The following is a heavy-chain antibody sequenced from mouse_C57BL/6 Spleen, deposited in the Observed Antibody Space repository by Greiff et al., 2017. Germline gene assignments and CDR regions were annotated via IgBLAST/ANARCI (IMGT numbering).Heavy chain of an antibody. D-gene: IGHD2-5*01. CDR1: GFTFSSYA. V-gene: IGHV5-9-1*02. Sequence: EVMLMESGQGLVKPRGSLKISCAASGFTFSSYAMSWVRQTPEKGLEWVAYISSGGGYIYYAGTVTGRFTISRDNARNPLYLQMSSLKSEDTAMYYCTRYLSNYLYAMDYWGQGTSVTVSS. J-gene: IGHJ4*01. CDR2: ISSGGGYI. CDR3: TRYLSNYLYAMDY.